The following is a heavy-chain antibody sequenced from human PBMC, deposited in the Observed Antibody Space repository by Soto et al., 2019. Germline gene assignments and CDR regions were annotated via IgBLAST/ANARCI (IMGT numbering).Heavy chain of an antibody. CDR2: IYPGDSDT. D-gene: IGHD2-2*01. CDR3: ARQKCSSTSCRTHFYYYYYGMDV. J-gene: IGHJ6*02. Sequence: GESLKISCKGSGYSFTSYWIGWVRQMPGKGLEWMGIIYPGDSDTRYSPSFQGQVTISADKSISTAYLQWSSLKASDTAMYYCARQKCSSTSCRTHFYYYYYGMDVWGQGTTVTVS. CDR1: GYSFTSYW. V-gene: IGHV5-51*01.